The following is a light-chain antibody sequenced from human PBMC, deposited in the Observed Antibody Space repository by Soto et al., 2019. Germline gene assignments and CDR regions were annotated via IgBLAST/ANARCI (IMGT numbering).Light chain of an antibody. Sequence: EIVMTQSPATLSVSPGESATLSCRASQSVRSNLAWYQQKPGQAPRLLIYGASTRATGIPARFSGSGSGTEFTLTISSLQSEDFAVYDCHQYNMWPPLIFGGGTKVEIK. CDR1: QSVRSN. V-gene: IGKV3-15*01. CDR3: HQYNMWPPLI. CDR2: GAS. J-gene: IGKJ4*01.